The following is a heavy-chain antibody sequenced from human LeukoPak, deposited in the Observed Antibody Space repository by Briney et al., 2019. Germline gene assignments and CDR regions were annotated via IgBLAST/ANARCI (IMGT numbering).Heavy chain of an antibody. Sequence: SETLSLTCTVSGGSISSYYWSWIRQPPGKGLEWIGYIYYSGSTNYNPSLKSRVTVSVDTSKNQFSLKLSSVTAADTAVYYCARDLFYDSNFDYWGQGTPVTVSS. CDR3: ARDLFYDSNFDY. D-gene: IGHD5/OR15-5a*01. CDR2: IYYSGST. J-gene: IGHJ4*02. CDR1: GGSISSYY. V-gene: IGHV4-59*01.